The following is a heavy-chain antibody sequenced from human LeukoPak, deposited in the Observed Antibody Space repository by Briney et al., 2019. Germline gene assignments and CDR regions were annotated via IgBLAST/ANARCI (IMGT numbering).Heavy chain of an antibody. CDR3: ASLYDSSGYYFAFLDY. CDR1: GYTLTELS. J-gene: IGHJ4*02. D-gene: IGHD3-22*01. V-gene: IGHV1-24*01. Sequence: ASVKVSCKVSGYTLTELSMHWVRQAPGKGLEWMGSFDPEDGETIYAQKFQGRVTMTEDTSTDTAYMELSSLRSEDTAVYYCASLYDSSGYYFAFLDYWGQGTLVTVSS. CDR2: FDPEDGET.